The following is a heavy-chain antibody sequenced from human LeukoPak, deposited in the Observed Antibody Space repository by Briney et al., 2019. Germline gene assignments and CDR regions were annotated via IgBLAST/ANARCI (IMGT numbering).Heavy chain of an antibody. Sequence: GASVKVSCKASGYTFTSYGISWVRQAPGQGLEWMGWISAYNGNTNYAQKLQGRVTMTTDTSTSTAYMELRSLRSDDTAVYYCAGRAYCGGDCYCPPDYWGQGTLVTVSS. CDR2: ISAYNGNT. V-gene: IGHV1-18*01. J-gene: IGHJ4*02. CDR3: AGRAYCGGDCYCPPDY. CDR1: GYTFTSYG. D-gene: IGHD2-21*02.